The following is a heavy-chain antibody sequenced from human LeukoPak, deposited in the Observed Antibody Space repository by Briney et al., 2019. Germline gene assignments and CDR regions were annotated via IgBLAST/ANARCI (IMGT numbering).Heavy chain of an antibody. V-gene: IGHV1-18*04. CDR3: ARDPYCSSTSCYGVKAFDI. J-gene: IGHJ3*02. CDR2: ISAYNGNT. Sequence: ASVKVSCKASGYTFTSYYMHWVRQAPGQGLEWMGWISAYNGNTNYAQKLQGRVTMTTDTSTSTAYMELRSLRSDDTAVCYCARDPYCSSTSCYGVKAFDIWGQGTMVTVSS. D-gene: IGHD2-2*01. CDR1: GYTFTSYY.